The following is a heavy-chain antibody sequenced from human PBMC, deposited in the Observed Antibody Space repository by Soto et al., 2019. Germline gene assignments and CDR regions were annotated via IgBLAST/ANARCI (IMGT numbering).Heavy chain of an antibody. V-gene: IGHV5-51*01. Sequence: PGESLKISCKGSGYSFTSYWIGWVRQMPGKGLESMGIIYPGDSDTRYSPSFQGQVTISADKSISTAYLQWSSLKASDTAMYYCARPGGFHCSGGSCYSIPDAFDIWGQGTMVTVSS. CDR2: IYPGDSDT. J-gene: IGHJ3*02. CDR1: GYSFTSYW. CDR3: ARPGGFHCSGGSCYSIPDAFDI. D-gene: IGHD2-15*01.